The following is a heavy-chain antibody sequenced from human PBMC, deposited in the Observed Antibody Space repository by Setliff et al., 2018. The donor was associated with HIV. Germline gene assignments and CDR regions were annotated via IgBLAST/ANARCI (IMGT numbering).Heavy chain of an antibody. Sequence: LRLSCAASGFGFSSYAMHWVRQAPGKGLEWVAVLWLDGSNEYYSDSVKGRFTISRDNSKNTLYLQVNSLRPEDTAVYYCASARIPTGGTSTSFDFWGQGTLVTSPQ. CDR3: ASARIPTGGTSTSFDF. CDR1: GFGFSSYA. D-gene: IGHD1-1*01. CDR2: LWLDGSNE. J-gene: IGHJ4*02. V-gene: IGHV3-33*01.